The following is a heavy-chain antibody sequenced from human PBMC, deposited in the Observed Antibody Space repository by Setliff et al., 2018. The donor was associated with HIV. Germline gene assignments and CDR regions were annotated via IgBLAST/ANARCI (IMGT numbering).Heavy chain of an antibody. J-gene: IGHJ3*02. Sequence: GASVKVSCKASGYTFSEYAIHWVRQAPGQRLEWMGWINAGNGTTKYSQKFQGRVTITRDTSASTAYMELSSLRSEDTAVYYCARVPKPLRYFSPNDAFDIWGQGTMVTVSS. CDR3: ARVPKPLRYFSPNDAFDI. D-gene: IGHD3-9*01. V-gene: IGHV1-3*01. CDR2: INAGNGTT. CDR1: GYTFSEYA.